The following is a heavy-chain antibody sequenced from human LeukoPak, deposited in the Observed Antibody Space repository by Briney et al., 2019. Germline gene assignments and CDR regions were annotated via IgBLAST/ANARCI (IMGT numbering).Heavy chain of an antibody. J-gene: IGHJ4*02. CDR2: IRSKGYGGTT. Sequence: PGGSQRLSCTGSGFTFGDYAMSWVRQAPGKGLEWVGFIRSKGYGGTTEYAASVKGRFTISRDDSKSIAYLQMNSLKTEDTAVYCCTRAWAPDYWGQGTLVTVSS. V-gene: IGHV3-49*04. D-gene: IGHD7-27*01. CDR1: GFTFGDYA. CDR3: TRAWAPDY.